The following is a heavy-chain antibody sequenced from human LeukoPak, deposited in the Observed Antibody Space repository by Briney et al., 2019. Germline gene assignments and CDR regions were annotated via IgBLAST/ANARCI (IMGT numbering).Heavy chain of an antibody. CDR2: VYYTGST. V-gene: IGHV4-39*01. J-gene: IGHJ4*02. Sequence: SETLSLTCTVSGGSISSGSYHWGWIRQPPGKGLEWLGNVYYTGSTYYNPSLKSRVTITSKHQFSLKLISVTAADTAVYYCARGSYISSTWYSFDYWGQGTLVTVSS. CDR3: ARGSYISSTWYSFDY. CDR1: GGSISSGSYH. D-gene: IGHD6-13*01.